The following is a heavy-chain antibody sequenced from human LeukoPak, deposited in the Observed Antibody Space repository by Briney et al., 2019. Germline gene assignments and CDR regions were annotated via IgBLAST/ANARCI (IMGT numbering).Heavy chain of an antibody. Sequence: GESLKISCKGSGYSFTSYWIGWVRQMPGKGLEWMGIIYPGDSDTRYSPSFQGQVTISADKSISTAYLQWSSLKASDTAMYYCARWGDYGSGSYYYYYYYGMDVWGQGTTVTVSS. CDR3: ARWGDYGSGSYYYYYYYGMDV. D-gene: IGHD3-10*01. CDR1: GYSFTSYW. CDR2: IYPGDSDT. V-gene: IGHV5-51*01. J-gene: IGHJ6*02.